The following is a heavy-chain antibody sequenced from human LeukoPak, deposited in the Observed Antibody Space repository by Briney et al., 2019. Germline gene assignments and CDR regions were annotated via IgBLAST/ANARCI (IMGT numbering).Heavy chain of an antibody. D-gene: IGHD6-19*01. CDR2: ISSSSSYI. J-gene: IGHJ3*02. V-gene: IGHV3-21*01. CDR3: ARDLSSGWYGTRAFDI. Sequence: KAGGSLRLSCAASGFTFSSYSMNWVRQAPGKGLEWVSSISSSSSYIYYADSVKGRFTISRDNAKNSLYLQMNSLRAEDTAVYYCARDLSSGWYGTRAFDIWGQGTMVTVSS. CDR1: GFTFSSYS.